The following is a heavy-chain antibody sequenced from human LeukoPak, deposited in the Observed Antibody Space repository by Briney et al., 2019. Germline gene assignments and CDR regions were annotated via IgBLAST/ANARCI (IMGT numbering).Heavy chain of an antibody. D-gene: IGHD3-22*01. J-gene: IGHJ4*02. CDR1: GYTFTSYG. V-gene: IGHV1-18*01. CDR3: ARDQRGGYDSSGYVKFDY. CDR2: ISAYNGNT. Sequence: ASVKVSCKASGYTFTSYGISWVRQAPGQGPEWMGWISAYNGNTNYAQKLQGRVTMTTDTSTSTAYMELRSLRSDDTAVYYCARDQRGGYDSSGYVKFDYWGQGTLVTVSS.